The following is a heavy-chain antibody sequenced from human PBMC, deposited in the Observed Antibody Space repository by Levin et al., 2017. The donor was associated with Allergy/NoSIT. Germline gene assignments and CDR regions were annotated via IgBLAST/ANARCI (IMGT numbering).Heavy chain of an antibody. V-gene: IGHV1-18*01. CDR1: GYTFRVYG. Sequence: GESLKISCKASGYTFRVYGIIWVRQAPGEGLEWLGWISPNNGHTKVSHKVQGRVTMTTDASTTTAYLDLRRLTSDDAAIYYCARDLGTGWYDNACAIWGLGALVSVSS. D-gene: IGHD6-19*01. J-gene: IGHJ3*02. CDR3: ARDLGTGWYDNACAI. CDR2: ISPNNGHT.